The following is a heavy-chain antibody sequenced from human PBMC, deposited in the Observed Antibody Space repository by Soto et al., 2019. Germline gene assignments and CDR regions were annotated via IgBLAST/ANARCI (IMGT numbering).Heavy chain of an antibody. CDR3: ARDYSGSGSYFEQFNWFDP. CDR1: GYTFTSYA. CDR2: INAGNGNT. D-gene: IGHD3-10*01. Sequence: ASVKVSCKASGYTFTSYAMQWVRQAPGQRLEWMGWINAGNGNTKYSQKFQGRVTMTRDTSTSTVYMELSSLRSEDTAVYYCARDYSGSGSYFEQFNWFDPWGQGTLVTVSS. V-gene: IGHV1-3*01. J-gene: IGHJ5*02.